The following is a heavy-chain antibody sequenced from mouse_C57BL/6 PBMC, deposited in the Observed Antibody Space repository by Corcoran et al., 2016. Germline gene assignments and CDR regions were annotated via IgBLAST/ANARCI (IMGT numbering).Heavy chain of an antibody. CDR1: GYTFTTYG. CDR3: ARMEITTLDYFDY. V-gene: IGHV9-3*01. Sequence: QIQLVQSGTELKKPGETVEISCKASGYTFTTYGMSWVKQAPGKGLKWMGWINTYSGVPTSADDFKGRFAFSLETSASTAYLQINNLKNEDTATYFCARMEITTLDYFDYWGQGTTLTVSS. D-gene: IGHD2-4*01. CDR2: INTYSGVP. J-gene: IGHJ2*01.